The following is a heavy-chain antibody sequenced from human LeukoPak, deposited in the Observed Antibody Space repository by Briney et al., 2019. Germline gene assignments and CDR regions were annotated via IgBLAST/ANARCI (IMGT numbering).Heavy chain of an antibody. D-gene: IGHD6-13*01. CDR2: IYYSGST. V-gene: IGHV4-59*01. CDR3: ARGSSWYKDYYYGMDV. Sequence: SETLSLTCTVSGGSISSYYWSWIRQPPGKGLEWIGYIYYSGSTNYNPSLKSRVTISVDTSKNQFSLKLGSATAADTAVYYCARGSSWYKDYYYGMDVWGKGTTVTVSS. CDR1: GGSISSYY. J-gene: IGHJ6*04.